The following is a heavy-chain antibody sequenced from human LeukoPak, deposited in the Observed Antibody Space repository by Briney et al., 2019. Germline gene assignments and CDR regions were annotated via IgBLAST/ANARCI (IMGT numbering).Heavy chain of an antibody. D-gene: IGHD1-26*01. J-gene: IGHJ4*02. CDR3: TSSRVGAINFDY. V-gene: IGHV3-73*01. CDR1: GFTFSGSA. CDR2: IRSKANSYAT. Sequence: GGYLRLSCAASGFTFSGSAMHWVRQASGKGLEWVGRIRSKANSYATAYAASVKGRFTISRDDSKNTAYLQMNSLKTEDTAVYYCTSSRVGAINFDYWGQGTLVTVSS.